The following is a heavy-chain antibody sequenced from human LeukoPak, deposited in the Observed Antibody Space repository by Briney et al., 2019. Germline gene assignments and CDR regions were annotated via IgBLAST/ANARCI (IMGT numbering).Heavy chain of an antibody. CDR3: ARVKDYYGSGSYYPILLRYKNWFDP. CDR1: GYTFTSYD. V-gene: IGHV1-18*01. CDR2: ISTYNGNT. Sequence: GASVKVSCKASGYTFTSYDITWVRQAPGQGLEWMGWISTYNGNTNYAQKLQGRVTMTRDMSTSTVYMELSSLRSDDTAVYYCARVKDYYGSGSYYPILLRYKNWFDPWGQGTLVTVSS. D-gene: IGHD3-10*01. J-gene: IGHJ5*02.